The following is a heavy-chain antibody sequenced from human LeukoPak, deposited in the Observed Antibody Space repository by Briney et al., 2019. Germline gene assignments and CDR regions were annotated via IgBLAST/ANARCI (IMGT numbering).Heavy chain of an antibody. CDR1: GYTFTDYF. J-gene: IGHJ4*02. V-gene: IGHV1-18*04. CDR2: ISAYNGNT. Sequence: ASVKVSCKASGYTFTDYFMHWVRQAPGQGLEWMGWISAYNGNTDYAQKFQGRVTMTTDTSTSTAYMELRSLRSDDTAMYYCARVVGLNEWEPHYWGQGTLVTVSS. CDR3: ARVVGLNEWEPHY. D-gene: IGHD1-26*01.